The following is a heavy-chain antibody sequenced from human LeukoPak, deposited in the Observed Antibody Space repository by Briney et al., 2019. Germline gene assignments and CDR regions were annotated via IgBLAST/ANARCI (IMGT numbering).Heavy chain of an antibody. D-gene: IGHD3-9*01. J-gene: IGHJ4*02. CDR2: ISWNSGSI. V-gene: IGHV3-9*01. Sequence: GGSLRLSCAASGFTFDDYAMHWVRQAPGKGLEWVSGISWNSGSIGYADSVKGRFTISRDNAKNSLYLQMNRLRAEDTALYYCAKDMSYYDILTPTGPFDYWGQGTLVTVSS. CDR1: GFTFDDYA. CDR3: AKDMSYYDILTPTGPFDY.